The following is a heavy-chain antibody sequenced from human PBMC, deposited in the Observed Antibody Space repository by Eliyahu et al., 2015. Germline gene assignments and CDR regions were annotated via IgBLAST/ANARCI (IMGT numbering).Heavy chain of an antibody. CDR1: GFXFXSYA. D-gene: IGHD6-13*01. Sequence: EVQLLESGGGLVQPGGSLRPSXAASGFXFXSYAMXWVRQAPGKGLEWVSAISGSGGSTYYADSVKGRFTISRDNSKNTLYLQMNSLRAEDTAVYYCARSPSIAAAPPQFDPWGQGTLVTVSS. V-gene: IGHV3-23*01. CDR2: ISGSGGST. CDR3: ARSPSIAAAPPQFDP. J-gene: IGHJ5*02.